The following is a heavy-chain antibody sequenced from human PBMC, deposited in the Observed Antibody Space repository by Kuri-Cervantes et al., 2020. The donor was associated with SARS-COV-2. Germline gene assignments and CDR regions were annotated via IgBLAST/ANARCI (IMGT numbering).Heavy chain of an antibody. CDR1: GGTFSSYA. CDR3: ATAPKEWLFFDY. CDR2: IIPIFGTA. V-gene: IGHV1-69*13. D-gene: IGHD3-3*01. J-gene: IGHJ4*02. Sequence: SVKVSCKASGGTFSSYAISWVRQAPGQGLEWMGRIIPIFGTANYAQKFQGRVTITADESTSTAYMELSSLRSEDTAVYYRATAPKEWLFFDYWGQGTLVTVSS.